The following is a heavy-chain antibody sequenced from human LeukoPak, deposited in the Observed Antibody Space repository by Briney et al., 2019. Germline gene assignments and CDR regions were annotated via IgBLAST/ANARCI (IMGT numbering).Heavy chain of an antibody. CDR2: IYYMRST. CDR1: GGSITTTY. D-gene: IGHD4-17*01. CDR3: ARTGYGDGAFDI. J-gene: IGHJ3*02. Sequence: SETLSLTCTVPGGSITTTYSSWIRQPPGKGLEWVGYIYYMRSTNYNPSLKSRVTISVDTSKNQFSLKLSSVTAADTAVYYCARTGYGDGAFDIWGQGTMVTVSS. V-gene: IGHV4-59*01.